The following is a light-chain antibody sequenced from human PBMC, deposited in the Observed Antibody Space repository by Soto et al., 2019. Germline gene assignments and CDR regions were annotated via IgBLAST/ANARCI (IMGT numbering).Light chain of an antibody. CDR1: SSDVGGYNY. CDR3: SSHTSYSTRV. CDR2: EVS. Sequence: QSVLTQPASVSXSPGQSIAIFCTGTSSDVGGYNYVSWYQQHPGKAPKLMIHEVSNRPSGVSDRFSGSKSGNTASLTISGLQADDEADYYCSSHTSYSTRVFGTGTKVTVL. V-gene: IGLV2-14*01. J-gene: IGLJ1*01.